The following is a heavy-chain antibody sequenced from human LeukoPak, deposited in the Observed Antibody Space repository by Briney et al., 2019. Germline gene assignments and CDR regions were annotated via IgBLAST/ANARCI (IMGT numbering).Heavy chain of an antibody. CDR1: GGSISSSSYY. Sequence: SETLSLTCTVSGGSISSSSYYWGWIRQPPGKGLEWIGSIYYSGSTYYNPSLKSRVTISVDMSKNQFSLKLSSVTAADTAVYYCAREPTIMVRGVNWFDPWGQGTLVTVSS. CDR2: IYYSGST. J-gene: IGHJ5*02. V-gene: IGHV4-39*07. D-gene: IGHD3-10*01. CDR3: AREPTIMVRGVNWFDP.